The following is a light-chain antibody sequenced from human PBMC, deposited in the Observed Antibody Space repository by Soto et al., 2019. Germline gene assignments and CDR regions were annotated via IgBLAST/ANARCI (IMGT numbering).Light chain of an antibody. J-gene: IGLJ3*02. CDR2: EVS. CDR3: ISYTSSTTWV. Sequence: QSALTQPASVSGSPGQSITISCTGTSSDVGGYNYVSWYQQHPGKAPKVMIYEVSKRPSGVSNRFSGSKSGNTASLTISGLHAEDEADYYCISYTSSTTWVFGGGTKLTVL. V-gene: IGLV2-14*01. CDR1: SSDVGGYNY.